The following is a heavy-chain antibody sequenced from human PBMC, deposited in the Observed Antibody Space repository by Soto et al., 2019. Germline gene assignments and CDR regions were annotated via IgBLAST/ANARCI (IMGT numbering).Heavy chain of an antibody. V-gene: IGHV1-46*01. CDR2: INPHGGST. Sequence: QVRXVQSGAEVRRPGASVKGSCKAPGDTFTSYYLNWVRQAPGQGLEWMGVINPHGGSTKYAQKIQGRVTLTRETSSSTVYMELSSLKSDDTAIYYCARSSGGNFGIIIEGSNWFDPWGQGTLVTVSS. D-gene: IGHD3-3*01. J-gene: IGHJ5*02. CDR1: GDTFTSYY. CDR3: ARSSGGNFGIIIEGSNWFDP.